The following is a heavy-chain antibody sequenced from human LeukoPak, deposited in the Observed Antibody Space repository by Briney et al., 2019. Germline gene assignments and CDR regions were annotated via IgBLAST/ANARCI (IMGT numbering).Heavy chain of an antibody. D-gene: IGHD6-13*01. Sequence: SETLSLTCAVYGGSISDDYWTWIRQPPGKGLEWIGEVTHSGSTNYNPSLKSRVTISADTSKNHFSLKLTSVTAEDTAVYYCARVEGGSSWYAEGVSDYWGQGTLVTVSS. J-gene: IGHJ4*02. CDR1: GGSISDDY. CDR2: VTHSGST. V-gene: IGHV4-34*01. CDR3: ARVEGGSSWYAEGVSDY.